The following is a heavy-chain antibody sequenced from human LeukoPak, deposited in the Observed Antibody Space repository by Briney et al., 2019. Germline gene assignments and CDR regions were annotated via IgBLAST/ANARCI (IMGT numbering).Heavy chain of an antibody. J-gene: IGHJ5*02. CDR3: ARGDIVVVPAAIVGYNWVDP. V-gene: IGHV4-34*01. Sequence: PSETLSLTCAVYGGSFSGYYSSWIRQPPGKGLEWIGEINHSGSTNYNPSLKSRVTISVDTSKNQFSLKLSSVTAADTAVYYCARGDIVVVPAAIVGYNWVDPWGQGTLVTVSS. CDR1: GGSFSGYY. D-gene: IGHD2-2*02. CDR2: INHSGST.